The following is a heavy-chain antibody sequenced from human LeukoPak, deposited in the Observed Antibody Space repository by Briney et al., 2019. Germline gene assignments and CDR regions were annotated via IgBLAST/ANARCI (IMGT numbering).Heavy chain of an antibody. CDR2: ISYDGSNK. D-gene: IGHD3-3*01. CDR1: GFTFSSYA. CDR3: ANYGSGYFYY. Sequence: GGSLRLSCAASGFTFSSYAMHWVRQAPGKGLEWVAVISYDGSNKYYADSVKGRFTISRDNSKNTLYLQMNSLRAEDTAVYYCANYGSGYFYYWGQGTLVTVSS. J-gene: IGHJ4*02. V-gene: IGHV3-30-3*01.